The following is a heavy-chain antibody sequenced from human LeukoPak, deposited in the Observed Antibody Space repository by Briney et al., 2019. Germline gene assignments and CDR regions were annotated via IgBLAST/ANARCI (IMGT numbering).Heavy chain of an antibody. Sequence: PGGSLRLSCAASGFTFSSYSMNWVRQAPGKGLEWVSSISSSSTYTYYADSVKGRFTISKDNAKNSLYLQMNSLRAEDTAVYYCARLYCSSTSCYTYFDYWGQGTLVTVSS. V-gene: IGHV3-21*01. CDR2: ISSSSTYT. J-gene: IGHJ4*02. D-gene: IGHD2-2*02. CDR1: GFTFSSYS. CDR3: ARLYCSSTSCYTYFDY.